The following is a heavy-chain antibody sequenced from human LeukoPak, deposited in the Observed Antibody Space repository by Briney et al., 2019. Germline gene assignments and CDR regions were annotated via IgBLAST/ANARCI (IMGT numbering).Heavy chain of an antibody. J-gene: IGHJ4*02. D-gene: IGHD3-10*01. CDR3: AGYYYGSGSYDNAIDY. CDR1: GFTFSSYS. Sequence: GGSLRLSCAASGFTFSSYSMNWVRQAPGKGLEWVSSISSSSSYIYYADSVKGRFTISRDNAKNSLYLQMNSLRAEDTAVYYCAGYYYGSGSYDNAIDYWGQGTLVTVSS. V-gene: IGHV3-21*01. CDR2: ISSSSSYI.